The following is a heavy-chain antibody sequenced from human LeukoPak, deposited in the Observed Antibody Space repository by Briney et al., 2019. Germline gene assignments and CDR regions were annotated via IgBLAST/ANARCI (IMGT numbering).Heavy chain of an antibody. CDR1: GSSISSYY. J-gene: IGHJ4*02. Sequence: SETLSLTCTVSGSSISSYYWSWIRQPPGKGLEWIGYIYYSGSTNYNPSLKSRVTISVDTSKNQFSLKLSSVTAADTAVYYCARHGSPGIAAEFDYWGQGTLVNVSS. V-gene: IGHV4-59*08. D-gene: IGHD6-13*01. CDR3: ARHGSPGIAAEFDY. CDR2: IYYSGST.